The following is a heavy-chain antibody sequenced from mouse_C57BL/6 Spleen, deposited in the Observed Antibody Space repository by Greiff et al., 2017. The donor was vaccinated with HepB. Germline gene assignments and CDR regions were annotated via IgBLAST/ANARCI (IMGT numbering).Heavy chain of an antibody. CDR3: AREDGNYEYWYFDV. J-gene: IGHJ1*03. V-gene: IGHV3-6*01. Sequence: VQLQQSGPGLVKPSQSLSLTCSVTGYSITSGYYWNWIRQFPGNKLEWMGYISYDGSNNYNPSLKNRISITRDTSKNQFFLKLNSVTTEDTATYYCAREDGNYEYWYFDVWGTGTTVTVSS. CDR2: ISYDGSN. CDR1: GYSITSGYY. D-gene: IGHD2-1*01.